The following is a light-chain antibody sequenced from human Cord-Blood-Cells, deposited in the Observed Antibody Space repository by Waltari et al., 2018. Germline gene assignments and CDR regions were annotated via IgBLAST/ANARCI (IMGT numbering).Light chain of an antibody. CDR1: SSDVGGYNS. CDR3: SSYTSSSTWV. Sequence: QSALTQPASVSGSPGQSITISRTGPSSDVGGYNSVPWYQQHPGKAPKLMIYDVSNRPSGVSNRFSGSKSGNTASLTISGLQAEDEADYYCSSYTSSSTWVFGGGTKLTVL. J-gene: IGLJ3*02. V-gene: IGLV2-14*01. CDR2: DVS.